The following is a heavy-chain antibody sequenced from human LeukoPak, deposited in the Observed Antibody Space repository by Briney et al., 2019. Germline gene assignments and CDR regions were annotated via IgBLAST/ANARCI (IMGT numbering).Heavy chain of an antibody. V-gene: IGHV3-21*04. CDR3: ARGGLDP. J-gene: IGHJ5*02. Sequence: KPGGSLRLSCAASGFTFSSYSMNWVRQAPGKGLEWVSSISSSSSVYYAGSVKGRFNISRDNPKNSLYLQMNSLRAGDTAVYYCARGGLDPWGQGTLVAVSS. CDR1: GFTFSSYS. CDR2: ISSSSSV.